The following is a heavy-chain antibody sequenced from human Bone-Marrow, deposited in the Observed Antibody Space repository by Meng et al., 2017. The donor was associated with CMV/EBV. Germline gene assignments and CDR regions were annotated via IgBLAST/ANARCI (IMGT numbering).Heavy chain of an antibody. Sequence: LRLSCTVSGGSISSGGYYWSWIRQHPGKGLEWIGYIYYSGSTYYNPSLKSRVTISVDTSKNQFSLKLSSVTAADTAVYYCARAEANRFDPWGQGTRVTGSS. V-gene: IGHV4-31*03. CDR1: GGSISSGGYY. CDR2: IYYSGST. CDR3: ARAEANRFDP. J-gene: IGHJ5*02.